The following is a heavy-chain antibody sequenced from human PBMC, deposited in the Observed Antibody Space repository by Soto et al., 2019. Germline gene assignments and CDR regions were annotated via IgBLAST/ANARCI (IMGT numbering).Heavy chain of an antibody. CDR2: IYYSGST. CDR3: AASCVGCGGFNYYGMDV. V-gene: IGHV4-31*02. J-gene: IGHJ6*02. Sequence: LHPGKGLEWIGYIYYSGSTYYNPSLKSRVTISVDTSKNQFSLKLSSVTAADTAVYYCAASCVGCGGFNYYGMDVWGQGTTVT. D-gene: IGHD2-21*01.